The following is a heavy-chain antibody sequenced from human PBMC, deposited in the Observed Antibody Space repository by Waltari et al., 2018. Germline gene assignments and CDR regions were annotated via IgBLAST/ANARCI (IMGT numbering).Heavy chain of an antibody. V-gene: IGHV5-51*01. CDR2: IYPGDSDT. CDR3: ARSLYYYGSGSYPNWFDP. J-gene: IGHJ5*02. D-gene: IGHD3-10*01. Sequence: EVQLVQSGAEVKKPGESLKISCKGSGYSFTNYWIGWVRQMPGKGLEWMGIIYPGDSDTRYSPSFQGQVTISADKSISTAYLQWSSLKASDTAMYYCARSLYYYGSGSYPNWFDPWGQGTLVTVSS. CDR1: GYSFTNYW.